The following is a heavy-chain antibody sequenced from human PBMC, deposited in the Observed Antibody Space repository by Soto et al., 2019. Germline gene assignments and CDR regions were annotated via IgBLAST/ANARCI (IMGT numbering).Heavy chain of an antibody. CDR3: ARDEGMGGYDLAYYGMDV. CDR1: GFTFSSYG. J-gene: IGHJ6*02. V-gene: IGHV3-33*01. Sequence: PGGSLRLSCAASGFTFSSYGMHWVRQAPGKGLEWVAVIWYDGSNKYYADSVKGRFTISRDNSKNTLYLQMNSLRAEDTAVYYCARDEGMGGYDLAYYGMDVWGQGTTVTVSS. CDR2: IWYDGSNK. D-gene: IGHD5-12*01.